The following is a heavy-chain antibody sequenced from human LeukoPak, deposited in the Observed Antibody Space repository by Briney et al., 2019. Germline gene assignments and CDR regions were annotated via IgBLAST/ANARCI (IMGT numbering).Heavy chain of an antibody. CDR2: ISARGDST. V-gene: IGHV3-23*01. CDR1: GFTFRSYA. Sequence: GGSLRLSCAASGFTFRSYAMSWVRQTPGKGLEWVSSISARGDSTHYAESVKGRFAISRDNSQNTMFLQMTSLRAEDTAIYYCAKDLDDKWPGHEIGDCWGQRALVTVSS. CDR3: AKDLDDKWPGHEIGDC. J-gene: IGHJ4*02. D-gene: IGHD3-9*01.